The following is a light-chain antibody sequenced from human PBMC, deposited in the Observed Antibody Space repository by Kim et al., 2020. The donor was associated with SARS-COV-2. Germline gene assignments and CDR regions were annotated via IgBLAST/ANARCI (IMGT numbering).Light chain of an antibody. CDR1: ESVRRN. Sequence: VSPGERATLSCTASESVRRNVAWYQQKPGQAPRLLIYGGSTRATGIPAKFSGSGSGTVFTLTISSLQSEDSAVYYGQQYSNWPPYSFGQGTKLEI. CDR3: QQYSNWPPYS. J-gene: IGKJ2*03. V-gene: IGKV3-15*01. CDR2: GGS.